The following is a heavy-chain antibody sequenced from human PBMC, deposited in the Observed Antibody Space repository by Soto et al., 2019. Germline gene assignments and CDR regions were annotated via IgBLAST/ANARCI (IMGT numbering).Heavy chain of an antibody. J-gene: IGHJ6*02. CDR3: ARASDCTNGVCYYYYYGMDV. V-gene: IGHV1-2*04. CDR2: INPNSGGT. Sequence: ASVKVSCKASGYTFTGYYMHWVRQAPGQGLEWMGWINPNSGGTNYAQEFQGWVTMTRDTSISTAYMELSRLRSDDTAVYYCARASDCTNGVCYYYYYGMDVWGQGTTVTVSS. D-gene: IGHD2-8*01. CDR1: GYTFTGYY.